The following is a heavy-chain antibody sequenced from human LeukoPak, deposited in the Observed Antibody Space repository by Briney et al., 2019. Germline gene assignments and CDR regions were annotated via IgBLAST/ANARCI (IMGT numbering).Heavy chain of an antibody. CDR2: INHSGST. CDR3: ARGNNGDRPPDAFDI. J-gene: IGHJ3*02. V-gene: IGHV4-34*01. D-gene: IGHD4-17*01. Sequence: SETLSLTCAVSGGSFRGYYWSWIRQPPGKGLEWIGEINHSGSTNYNPSLKSRVTISVDTSKNQFSLKLSSVTAADTAVYYCARGNNGDRPPDAFDIWGQGTMVTVSS. CDR1: GGSFRGYY.